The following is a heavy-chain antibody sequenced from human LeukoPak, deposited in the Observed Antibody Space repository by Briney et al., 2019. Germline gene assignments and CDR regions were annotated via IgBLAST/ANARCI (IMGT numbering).Heavy chain of an antibody. CDR3: ARDAPGFDY. J-gene: IGHJ4*02. CDR1: GFTFSSYA. Sequence: GGSLRLSCAASGFTFSSYAMHWVRQAPGKGLEWVAVISYDGSNKYYADSVKGRFTISRDNSKNTLYLQMNSLRAEDTAAYYCARDAPGFDYWGQGTLVTVSS. CDR2: ISYDGSNK. V-gene: IGHV3-30*04.